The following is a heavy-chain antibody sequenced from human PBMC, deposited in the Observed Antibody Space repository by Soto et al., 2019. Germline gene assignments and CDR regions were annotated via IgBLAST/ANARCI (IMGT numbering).Heavy chain of an antibody. Sequence: DSVKVSCKASGYTFTSYYIHWVRQAPGQGLEWMGVVSACDGNTNYAQKLQGRVTMTTDTSTSTAYMELRSLRSEDTAVYYCARDSRGYSHHAFDIWGQCTMVTVSS. D-gene: IGHD3-22*01. CDR3: ARDSRGYSHHAFDI. CDR1: GYTFTSYY. CDR2: VSACDGNT. V-gene: IGHV1-18*04. J-gene: IGHJ3*02.